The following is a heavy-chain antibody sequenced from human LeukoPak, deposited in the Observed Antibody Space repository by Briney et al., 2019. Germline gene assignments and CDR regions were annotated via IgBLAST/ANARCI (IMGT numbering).Heavy chain of an antibody. Sequence: ASVKVSCKASGYTFTNYGISWVRQAPGQGLEWMGWISAYNGNTNYAQNLQGRVTMTTDTSTSTAYMELRSLRSDDTAVCYCARAPDDYDFWSGPFDYWGRGTLVTVSS. CDR1: GYTFTNYG. J-gene: IGHJ4*02. CDR2: ISAYNGNT. D-gene: IGHD3-3*01. CDR3: ARAPDDYDFWSGPFDY. V-gene: IGHV1-18*01.